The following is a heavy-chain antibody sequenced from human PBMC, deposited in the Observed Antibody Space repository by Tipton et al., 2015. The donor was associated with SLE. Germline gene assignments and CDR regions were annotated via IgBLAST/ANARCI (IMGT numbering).Heavy chain of an antibody. CDR3: ARYSPTVLDYYYYGMDV. D-gene: IGHD2-8*02. V-gene: IGHV1-2*02. Sequence: QLVQSGPEVKKPGASVKVSCKASGYTFTGYYMHWVRQAPGQGLEWMGLVNPNSGGTNYAQKFQGRVTMTRDKSISTAYMELSRRRSDDTAVDYCARYSPTVLDYYYYGMDVGGQGTTVAVSS. CDR1: GYTFTGYY. J-gene: IGHJ6*02. CDR2: VNPNSGGT.